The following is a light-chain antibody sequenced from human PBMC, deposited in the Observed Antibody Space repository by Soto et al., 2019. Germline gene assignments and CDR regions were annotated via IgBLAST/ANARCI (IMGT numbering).Light chain of an antibody. CDR1: SSDVGDYNF. J-gene: IGLJ1*01. CDR3: SSFSGSNNYV. Sequence: QSALTQPPSASGSPGQSVTISCTGTSSDVGDYNFVSWYQQHPGKAPKLMIYEVSERPSGVPDRFSGSKSGNTASLTVSGLQAEDEADYYCSSFSGSNNYVFGTGTKSPS. V-gene: IGLV2-8*01. CDR2: EVS.